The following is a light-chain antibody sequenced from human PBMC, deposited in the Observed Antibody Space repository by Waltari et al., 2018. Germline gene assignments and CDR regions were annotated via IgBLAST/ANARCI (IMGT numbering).Light chain of an antibody. Sequence: QPASVSGSPGQSITISCTGTGSDVGSFNLVSWYQLLPGKAPKLLISEVNKRPSGVSNRFFGSKSGITASLTISGLQAGDEADYYCCSYAGSTTYVLFGGGTKLTVL. CDR3: CSYAGSTTYVL. J-gene: IGLJ2*01. CDR1: GSDVGSFNL. V-gene: IGLV2-23*02. CDR2: EVN.